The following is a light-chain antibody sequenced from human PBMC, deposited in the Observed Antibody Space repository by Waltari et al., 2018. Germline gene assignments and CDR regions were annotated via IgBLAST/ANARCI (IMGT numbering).Light chain of an antibody. Sequence: DIVMTQSPDSLAVSLGERATINCKSSQSVLYSSNNKNYLAWYQQKPGQPPKLLIYWASSRSAVAPDLSSCSVFGTDFTPTLSSLQAADVAVYYCQHYYITPWTFGQGTKVETK. V-gene: IGKV4-1*01. J-gene: IGKJ1*01. CDR1: QSVLYSSNNKNY. CDR3: QHYYITPWT. CDR2: WAS.